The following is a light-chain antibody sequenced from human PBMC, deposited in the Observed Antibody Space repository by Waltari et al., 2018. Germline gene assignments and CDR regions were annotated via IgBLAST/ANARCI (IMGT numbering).Light chain of an antibody. CDR3: QHHLRLPTT. J-gene: IGKJ1*01. V-gene: IGKV3-20*01. Sequence: IVLTQSPGTLSLSPGERATLPCRASQSVGTYLAWYQQKPGQAPRLLIYGAYSRAAGIPDRFSGSGYGTDFSLTISRLEPEDFAVYFCQHHLRLPTTFGQGTKVEIK. CDR2: GAY. CDR1: QSVGTY.